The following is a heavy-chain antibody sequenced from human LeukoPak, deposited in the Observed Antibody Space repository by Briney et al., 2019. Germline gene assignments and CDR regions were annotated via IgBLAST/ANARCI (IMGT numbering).Heavy chain of an antibody. CDR1: GFTFSSYW. J-gene: IGHJ6*02. Sequence: PGGSLRLSCAASGFTFSSYWMSWVRRAPGKGLEWVANIKQDGSEKYYVDSVKGRFTISRDNAKNSLYLQMNSLRAEDTAVYYCARAGAAGTGVYYYYGMDVWGQGTTVTVSS. D-gene: IGHD6-13*01. CDR3: ARAGAAGTGVYYYYGMDV. V-gene: IGHV3-7*01. CDR2: IKQDGSEK.